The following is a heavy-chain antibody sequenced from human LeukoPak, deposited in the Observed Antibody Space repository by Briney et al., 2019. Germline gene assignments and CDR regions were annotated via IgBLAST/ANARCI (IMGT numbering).Heavy chain of an antibody. V-gene: IGHV4-34*01. D-gene: IGHD3-22*01. CDR3: ARSPRDTMIVVVITDDAFDI. Sequence: SETLSLTCAVYGGSFSGYYWRWIRQPPGKGLEWIGEINHSESTNYNPSLKSRVIISVDTSKNQFFLKLSSVTAADTAVYYCARSPRDTMIVVVITDDAFDIWGQGTMVTVSS. J-gene: IGHJ3*02. CDR1: GGSFSGYY. CDR2: INHSEST.